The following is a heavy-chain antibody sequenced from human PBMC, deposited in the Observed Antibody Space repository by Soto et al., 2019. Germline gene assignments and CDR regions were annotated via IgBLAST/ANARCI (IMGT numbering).Heavy chain of an antibody. CDR1: GGSISSSSYY. D-gene: IGHD3-3*02. J-gene: IGHJ5*02. Sequence: QLQLQESGPGLVKPSETLFLTCTVSGGSISSSSYYWGWIRQPPGKGLEWIGSIYYSGSTYYNPSLESRGTTSVDTSKNQFSLKLSSVTAADTAVYSCACPKIAFYNWFDPWGQGTLVTVSS. CDR3: ACPKIAFYNWFDP. CDR2: IYYSGST. V-gene: IGHV4-39*01.